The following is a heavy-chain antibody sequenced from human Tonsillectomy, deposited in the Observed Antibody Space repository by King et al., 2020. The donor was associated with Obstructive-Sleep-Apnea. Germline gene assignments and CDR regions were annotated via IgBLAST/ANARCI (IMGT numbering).Heavy chain of an antibody. D-gene: IGHD2-15*01. CDR1: GFTFIIFA. V-gene: IGHV3-23*04. J-gene: IGHJ4*02. CDR2: ISGSGGSR. Sequence: VQLVQSGGGLVQPGGSLRLSCAASGFTFIIFAISWGRQAPGEGLEWCYAISGSGGSRYYADSVKGRFTISRDNSKTTLYLQMNSLRAEDTAVYYCAKNWDIVVVVAAPFDYWGQGTLVTVSS. CDR3: AKNWDIVVVVAAPFDY.